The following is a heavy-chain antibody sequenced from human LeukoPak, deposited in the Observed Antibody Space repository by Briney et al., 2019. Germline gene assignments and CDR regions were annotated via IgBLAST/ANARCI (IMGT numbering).Heavy chain of an antibody. Sequence: SETLSLTCTVSGGSISSGDYYWSWIRQPPGKGLEWIGYIYYSGSTYYNPSLKSRVTISVDTSKNQFSLKLSSVTAADTAVYYCARDSGDDYGGKDFDYWGQGTLVTVSS. CDR3: ARDSGDDYGGKDFDY. V-gene: IGHV4-30-4*08. CDR1: GGSISSGDYY. J-gene: IGHJ4*02. CDR2: IYYSGST. D-gene: IGHD4-23*01.